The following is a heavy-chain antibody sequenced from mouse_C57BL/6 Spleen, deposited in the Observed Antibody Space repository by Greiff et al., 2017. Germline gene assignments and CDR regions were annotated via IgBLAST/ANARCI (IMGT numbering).Heavy chain of an antibody. CDR1: GYTFTSYW. D-gene: IGHD1-1*01. CDR3: ASALLDVGARDY. V-gene: IGHV1-72*01. J-gene: IGHJ2*01. Sequence: QVQLQQPGAELVKPGASVKLSCKASGYTFTSYWLHWVKQRPGRGLEWIGRIDPSGGCTKYIEKFKSKATLTVDKPSSTAYMQLSSLTSEDSAVDYCASALLDVGARDYWGQGTTLTVSS. CDR2: IDPSGGCT.